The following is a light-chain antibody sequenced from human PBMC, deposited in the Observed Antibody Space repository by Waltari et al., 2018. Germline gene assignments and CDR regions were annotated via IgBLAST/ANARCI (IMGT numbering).Light chain of an antibody. CDR3: QHYNSFSHIYT. Sequence: IQMTQSPSTLSASVGDRVTIPCRASQTITNWLAWYQQKPGKAPNVLIYDASTLESGVPSRFSGSGSGTEFTLTINSLQPDDFATYYCQHYNSFSHIYTFGQGTKLEI. V-gene: IGKV1-5*01. CDR2: DAS. J-gene: IGKJ2*01. CDR1: QTITNW.